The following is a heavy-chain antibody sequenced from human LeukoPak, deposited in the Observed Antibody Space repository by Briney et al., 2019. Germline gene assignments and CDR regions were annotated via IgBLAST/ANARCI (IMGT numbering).Heavy chain of an antibody. J-gene: IGHJ5*02. CDR2: IYHSGST. CDR3: ARAVTMVRGVIHQGLFDP. V-gene: IGHV4-39*07. Sequence: SETLSLTCTVSGGSISSSSYYWGWIRQPPGKGLEWIGSIYHSGSTYYNPSLKSRVTISVDTSKNQFSLKLSSVTAADTAVYYCARAVTMVRGVIHQGLFDPWGQGTLVTVSS. D-gene: IGHD3-10*01. CDR1: GGSISSSSYY.